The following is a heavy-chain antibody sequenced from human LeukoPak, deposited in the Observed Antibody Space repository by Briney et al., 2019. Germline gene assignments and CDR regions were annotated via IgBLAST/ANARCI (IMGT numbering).Heavy chain of an antibody. J-gene: IGHJ4*02. CDR2: MNPNSGNT. CDR1: GYTFKNYD. CDR3: AGTYGGYTGFDY. V-gene: IGHV1-8*02. D-gene: IGHD4-23*01. Sequence: ASVKVSCKASGYTFKNYDINWVRQATGQGLEWMGWMNPNSGNTGFAQKFQDRVSMTRDTSTSTVYMELSSLRSEDTAVYYCAGTYGGYTGFDYWGQGTLVTVSS.